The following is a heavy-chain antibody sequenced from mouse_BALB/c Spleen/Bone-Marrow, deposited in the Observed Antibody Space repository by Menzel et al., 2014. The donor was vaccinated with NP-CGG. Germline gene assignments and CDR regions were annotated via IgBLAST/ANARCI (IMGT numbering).Heavy chain of an antibody. J-gene: IGHJ3*01. CDR2: ISSSGST. Sequence: EVKLVESGPSLVKPSQTLSLTCSVTGDSTTSGYWNWIRKFPGNKLEYMGYISSSGSTYYNPSLKSRISITRDTSKNQYYLQLNSVTTEDTATYYCAREVAYWGQGTLVTVSA. CDR3: AREVAY. V-gene: IGHV3-8*02. CDR1: GDSTTSGY.